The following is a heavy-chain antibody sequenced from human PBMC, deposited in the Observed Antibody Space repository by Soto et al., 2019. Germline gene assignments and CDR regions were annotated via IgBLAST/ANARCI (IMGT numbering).Heavy chain of an antibody. J-gene: IGHJ6*02. CDR3: AKDLRAAAGYYYYYYGMDV. V-gene: IGHV3-23*01. D-gene: IGHD6-13*01. CDR1: GFTFSSYA. CDR2: ISGSGGST. Sequence: GGSLRLSCAASGFTFSSYAMSWVRQAPGKGLEWVSAISGSGGSTYSADSVKGRFTISRDNSKNTLYLQLKSMRAEDTAVYYCAKDLRAAAGYYYYYYGMDVWGQGTTVTVSS.